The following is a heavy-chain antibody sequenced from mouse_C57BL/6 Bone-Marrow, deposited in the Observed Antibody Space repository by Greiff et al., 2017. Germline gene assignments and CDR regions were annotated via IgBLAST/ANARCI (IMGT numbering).Heavy chain of an antibody. D-gene: IGHD2-3*01. J-gene: IGHJ4*01. CDR2: ISSGGSYT. CDR3: ARQRLLGAMDY. Sequence: EVKLVESGGDLVKPGGSLKLSCAASGFTFSSYGMSWVRQTPDKRLEWVATISSGGSYTYYPDSVKGRFTISRDNAKNTLYLQMSSLKSEDTAMYYCARQRLLGAMDYWGQGTSVTVSS. V-gene: IGHV5-6*01. CDR1: GFTFSSYG.